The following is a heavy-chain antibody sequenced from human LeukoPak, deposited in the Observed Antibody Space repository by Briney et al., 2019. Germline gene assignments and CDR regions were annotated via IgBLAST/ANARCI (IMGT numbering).Heavy chain of an antibody. Sequence: GGSLRLSCAASGFTFDDYTMHWVRQVPGRGLEWVSGITSNSATMAYADSVKGRFTISRDNAKNSLCLQMNSLRPEDTALYYCAKGIRTVRLHYFDYWGQGTLVTVSS. V-gene: IGHV3-9*01. CDR1: GFTFDDYT. J-gene: IGHJ4*02. CDR3: AKGIRTVRLHYFDY. D-gene: IGHD6-6*01. CDR2: ITSNSATM.